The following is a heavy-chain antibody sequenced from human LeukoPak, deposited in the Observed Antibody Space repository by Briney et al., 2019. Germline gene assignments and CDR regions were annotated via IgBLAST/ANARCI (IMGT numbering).Heavy chain of an antibody. J-gene: IGHJ4*02. Sequence: PGGSLRLSCAASGFTFSSYWMSWVRQAPGKGLEWVANIKQDGSDKHYADSVQGRFTISRDNSKNSLYLQMNSLRAEDTALYYCARRVQYYFDYWGQGTLVTVSS. CDR2: IKQDGSDK. CDR1: GFTFSSYW. CDR3: ARRVQYYFDY. V-gene: IGHV3-7*01.